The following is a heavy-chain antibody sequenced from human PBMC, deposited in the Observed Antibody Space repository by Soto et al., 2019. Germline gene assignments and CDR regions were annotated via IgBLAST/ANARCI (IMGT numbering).Heavy chain of an antibody. Sequence: SVKVSCKAPGGTFSSYAISWVRQAPGQGLEWMGGIIPIFGTANYAQKFQGRVTITADESTSTAYMELSSLRSEDTAVYYCARGRIVVAATATIRDFDYWGQGTLVTVSS. CDR3: ARGRIVVAATATIRDFDY. D-gene: IGHD2-15*01. CDR2: IIPIFGTA. V-gene: IGHV1-69*13. J-gene: IGHJ4*02. CDR1: GGTFSSYA.